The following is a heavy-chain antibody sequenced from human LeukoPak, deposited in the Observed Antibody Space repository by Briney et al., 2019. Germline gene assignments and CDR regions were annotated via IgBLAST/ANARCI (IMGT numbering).Heavy chain of an antibody. D-gene: IGHD5-12*01. CDR1: GGSISSYY. J-gene: IGHJ4*02. CDR3: ARSVDIVATIWGN. CDR2: IYYSGST. V-gene: IGHV4-59*01. Sequence: PSETLSLTCTVSGGSISSYYWSWIRQPPGKGLEWIGYIYYSGSTNHNPSLKSRVTISVDTSKNQFSLKLSSVTAADTAVYYCARSVDIVATIWGNWGQGTLVTVSS.